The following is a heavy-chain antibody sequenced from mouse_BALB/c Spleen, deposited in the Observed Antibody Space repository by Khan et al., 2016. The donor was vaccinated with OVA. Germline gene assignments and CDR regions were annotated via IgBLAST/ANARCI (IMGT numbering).Heavy chain of an antibody. Sequence: IQLVQSEPELKKPGETVKISCKASGFTFTNYGMNWVNQSPGKALKWMGWINTYTGEPTYADDFKGRFAFSLETSASTAYLHINNLKNQDTATYFGARPPYFSYTLDHWGQGTSVTVSS. V-gene: IGHV9-3-1*01. CDR2: INTYTGEP. CDR3: ARPPYFSYTLDH. J-gene: IGHJ4*01. CDR1: GFTFTNYG. D-gene: IGHD2-10*01.